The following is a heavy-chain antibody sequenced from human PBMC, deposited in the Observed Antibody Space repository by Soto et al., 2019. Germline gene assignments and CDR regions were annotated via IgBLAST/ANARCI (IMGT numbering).Heavy chain of an antibody. Sequence: SVKVSCKASGGTFSSYTISWVRQAPGQGLEWMGRIIPILGIANYAQKFQGRVTMTADTSTSTAYMELSSLRSDDTAVYYCARDGVMVRYFDWFRTTNNWFASWGQGTLVTVSS. CDR1: GGTFSSYT. D-gene: IGHD3-9*01. CDR3: ARDGVMVRYFDWFRTTNNWFAS. V-gene: IGHV1-69*04. J-gene: IGHJ5*01. CDR2: IIPILGIA.